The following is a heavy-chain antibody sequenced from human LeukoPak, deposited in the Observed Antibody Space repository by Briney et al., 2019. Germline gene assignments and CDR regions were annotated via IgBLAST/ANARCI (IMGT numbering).Heavy chain of an antibody. CDR3: ARDLSSSGSPHFDY. V-gene: IGHV1-2*06. CDR2: INPNSGGT. Sequence: ASVKVSCKASGYTFTGYYMHWVRQAPGQGLEWMGRINPNSGGTNYAQKFQGRVTMTRDTSISTAYMELSRLRSDDTAVYYCARDLSSSGSPHFDYWGQGTLVTVSS. J-gene: IGHJ4*02. CDR1: GYTFTGYY. D-gene: IGHD3-22*01.